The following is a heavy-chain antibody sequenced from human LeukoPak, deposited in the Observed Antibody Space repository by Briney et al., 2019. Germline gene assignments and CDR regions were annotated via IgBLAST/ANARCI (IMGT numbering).Heavy chain of an antibody. Sequence: GGSLRLSCAASGFNVTTNYMSWVRQAPGKGLEWVSVIYSGGTTYYADSVKGRFTISRDISENTLSLQMNSLRAEDTAVYYCARGRGVGYNLGYWGQGTLVAVSS. CDR1: GFNVTTNY. J-gene: IGHJ4*02. D-gene: IGHD5-24*01. V-gene: IGHV3-53*01. CDR3: ARGRGVGYNLGY. CDR2: IYSGGTT.